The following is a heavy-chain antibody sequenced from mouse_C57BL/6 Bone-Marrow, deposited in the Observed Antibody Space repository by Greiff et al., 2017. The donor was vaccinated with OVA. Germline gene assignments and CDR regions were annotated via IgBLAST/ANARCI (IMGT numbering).Heavy chain of an antibody. D-gene: IGHD2-5*01. CDR2: ISNGGGST. V-gene: IGHV5-12*01. J-gene: IGHJ3*01. CDR3: ARHHSNYPFAY. CDR1: GFTFSDYY. Sequence: EVHLVESGGGLVQPGGSLKLSCAASGFTFSDYYMYWVRQTPEKRLEWVAYISNGGGSTYYPDTVKGRFTISRDNAKNTLYLQMSRLKSEDTAMYYCARHHSNYPFAYWGQGTLVTVSA.